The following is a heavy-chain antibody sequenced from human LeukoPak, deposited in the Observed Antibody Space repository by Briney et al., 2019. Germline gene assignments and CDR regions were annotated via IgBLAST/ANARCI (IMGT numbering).Heavy chain of an antibody. J-gene: IGHJ4*02. V-gene: IGHV3-53*01. CDR3: ARRGYSYDIFDY. CDR1: GFTVSSNY. Sequence: GGSLRLSCAASGFTVSSNYMSWVRQAPGKGLEWVSVIYSGGSTYYADSVKGRFTISRDNAKNSLYLQMNSLRAEDTAVYYCARRGYSYDIFDYWGQGTLVTVSS. CDR2: IYSGGST. D-gene: IGHD5-18*01.